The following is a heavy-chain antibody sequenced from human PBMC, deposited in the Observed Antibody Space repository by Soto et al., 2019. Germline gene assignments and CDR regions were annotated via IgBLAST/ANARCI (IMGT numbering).Heavy chain of an antibody. CDR2: IIPIFGTA. Sequence: QVQLVQSGAEVKKPGSSVKVSCKASGCTFSSYAISWVRQAPGQGLEWMGGIIPIFGTAKYAQKFQGRVTITADESTSKAYMELSSLSSEETAVYYCARTGRGDRSSWYFAYWGQGTLVTVSS. D-gene: IGHD6-13*01. CDR1: GCTFSSYA. J-gene: IGHJ4*02. V-gene: IGHV1-69*01. CDR3: ARTGRGDRSSWYFAY.